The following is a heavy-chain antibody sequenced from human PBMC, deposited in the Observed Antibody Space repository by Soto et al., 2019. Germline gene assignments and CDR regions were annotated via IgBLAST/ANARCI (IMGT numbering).Heavy chain of an antibody. V-gene: IGHV3-23*01. Sequence: GGSLRLSCAASGFTFSSYAMSWVRQAPGKXLEWVSAISGSGGSTYYADSVKGRFTISRDNSKNTLYLQMNSLRAEDTAVYYCAKGLWFGEFPDPYYYYYGMDVWGQGTTVTVSS. D-gene: IGHD3-10*01. CDR3: AKGLWFGEFPDPYYYYYGMDV. J-gene: IGHJ6*02. CDR1: GFTFSSYA. CDR2: ISGSGGST.